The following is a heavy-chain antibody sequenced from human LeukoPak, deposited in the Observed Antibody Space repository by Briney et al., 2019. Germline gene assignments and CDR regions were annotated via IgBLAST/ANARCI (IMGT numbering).Heavy chain of an antibody. Sequence: PGGSLRLSCAASGFTFSDYYMSWIRQAPGKGLEWVAYISGSSRYTDYADSVKGRFTISRDNAKKSLYLQMSSLRAEDTAVYYCARGNDSPGYWGQGTLVTVSS. CDR1: GFTFSDYY. CDR3: ARGNDSPGY. D-gene: IGHD2-21*02. V-gene: IGHV3-11*06. CDR2: ISGSSRYT. J-gene: IGHJ4*02.